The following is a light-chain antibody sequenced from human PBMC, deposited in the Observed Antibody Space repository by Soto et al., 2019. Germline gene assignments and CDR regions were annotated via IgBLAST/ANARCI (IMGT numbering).Light chain of an antibody. Sequence: DIQMTQSPSSLSASVGDRVTITCRARQSINTYLTWYQQKPGKAPNLLIYDESSLQSGVPSRFSGSGSGTDFTLTISSLQPEDFATYYCQQSYSTPRTFGQGTKVDIK. CDR3: QQSYSTPRT. CDR2: DES. CDR1: QSINTY. J-gene: IGKJ1*01. V-gene: IGKV1-39*01.